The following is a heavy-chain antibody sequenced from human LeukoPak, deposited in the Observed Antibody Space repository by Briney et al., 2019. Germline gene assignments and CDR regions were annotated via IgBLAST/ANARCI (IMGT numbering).Heavy chain of an antibody. CDR2: INPNSGDT. Sequence: ASVKVSCKASGYTFTGYYIHWVRQAPGQGLQWMGSINPNSGDTMYAQKFQGRVTMTRDTSISTAYMDLSRLRSDDTAVYYCAILFPSVSRDQRTPYNWFDPWGQGTLVTVSS. V-gene: IGHV1-2*02. CDR3: AILFPSVSRDQRTPYNWFDP. D-gene: IGHD2-21*01. CDR1: GYTFTGYY. J-gene: IGHJ5*02.